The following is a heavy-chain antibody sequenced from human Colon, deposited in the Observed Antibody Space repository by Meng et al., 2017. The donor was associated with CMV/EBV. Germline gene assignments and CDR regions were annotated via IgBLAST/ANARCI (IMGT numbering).Heavy chain of an antibody. CDR1: GYTLSNYG. CDR3: AQKMRDGYNAYYYDF. D-gene: IGHD5-24*01. Sequence: ASVKVSCKTSGYTLSNYGITWVRLAPGQGLEWVGWISGYNGNTHYARSVQGRVTMTIDISATTAYMELRSLRSDDTAIYYCAQKMRDGYNAYYYDFWGQGTLVTVSS. CDR2: ISGYNGNT. V-gene: IGHV1-18*01. J-gene: IGHJ4*02.